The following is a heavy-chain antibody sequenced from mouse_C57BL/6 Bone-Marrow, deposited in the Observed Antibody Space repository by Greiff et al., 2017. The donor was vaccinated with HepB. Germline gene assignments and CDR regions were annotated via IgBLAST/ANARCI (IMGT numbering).Heavy chain of an antibody. CDR3: ARAYDGYYNYAMDY. V-gene: IGHV5-6*01. D-gene: IGHD2-3*01. J-gene: IGHJ4*01. CDR2: ISSGGSYT. Sequence: EVMLVESGGDLVKPGGSLKLSCAASGFTFSSYGMSWVRQTPDKRLEWVATISSGGSYTYYPDSVKGRFTISRDNAKNTLYLQMSSLKSEDTAMYYCARAYDGYYNYAMDYWGQGTSVTVSS. CDR1: GFTFSSYG.